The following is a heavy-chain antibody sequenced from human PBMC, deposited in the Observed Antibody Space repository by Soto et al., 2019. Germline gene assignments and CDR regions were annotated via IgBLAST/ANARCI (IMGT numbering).Heavy chain of an antibody. V-gene: IGHV3-7*01. CDR3: ARANTVDAY. Sequence: GGSLRLSCAASGFACSGYWMSWVRQAPGKGLEGVANIKQDGSEKYYVDSVKGRFTISRDNAKNSLYLQMNSLRVEDTAVYYCARANTVDAYCGQGTLVTVSS. CDR2: IKQDGSEK. D-gene: IGHD2-21*01. J-gene: IGHJ4*02. CDR1: GFACSGYW.